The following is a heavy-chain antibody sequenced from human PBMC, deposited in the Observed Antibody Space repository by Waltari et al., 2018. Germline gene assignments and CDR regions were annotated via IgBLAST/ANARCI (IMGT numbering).Heavy chain of an antibody. J-gene: IGHJ3*02. D-gene: IGHD2-2*01. CDR2: IIPIFGTA. V-gene: IGHV1-69*14. Sequence: QVQLVQSGAEVKKPGSSVKVSCKASGGTFSSYAISWVRQAPGQGLEWMGGIIPIFGTANYAQKFQGRVTITADKSTSTAYMELSSLRSEDTAVYYCARPSYCSSTSCYVLNAFDIWGQGTMVTVSS. CDR3: ARPSYCSSTSCYVLNAFDI. CDR1: GGTFSSYA.